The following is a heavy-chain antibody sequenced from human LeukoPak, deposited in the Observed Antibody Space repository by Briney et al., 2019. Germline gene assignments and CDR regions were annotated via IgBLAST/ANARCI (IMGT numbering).Heavy chain of an antibody. D-gene: IGHD6-19*01. CDR3: ARELAVAGTFVQRALNWFDP. CDR1: GGSFSGYY. J-gene: IGHJ5*02. V-gene: IGHV4-34*01. CDR2: INQSGST. Sequence: SETLSLTCAVYGGSFSGYYWSWIRQPPRKGLNGMGEINQSGSTNYNPSLKSRVTISAGTSKNQFSLKLSSVAAADTAVYYCARELAVAGTFVQRALNWFDPWGQGPLVTVSS.